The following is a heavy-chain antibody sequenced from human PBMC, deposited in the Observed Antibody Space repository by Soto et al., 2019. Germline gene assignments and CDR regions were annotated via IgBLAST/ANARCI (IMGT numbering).Heavy chain of an antibody. J-gene: IGHJ5*02. CDR3: GRLHCNSPNCVPLDP. V-gene: IGHV4-39*01. Sequence: QLQLQESGPGLVKPSETLSLTCSVSGGSISSVSYYWGWIRQPPGKGLEWIGSIYYSGRAYYSPSLKSRVTMSVDTFKNQLSLGLRSVTAGRTAVYYRGRLHCNSPNCVPLDPWGQGTLVTVSS. CDR1: GGSISSVSYY. D-gene: IGHD2-2*01. CDR2: IYYSGRA.